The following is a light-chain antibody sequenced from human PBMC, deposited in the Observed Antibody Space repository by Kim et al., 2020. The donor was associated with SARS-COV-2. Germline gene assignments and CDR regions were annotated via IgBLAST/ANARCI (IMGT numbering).Light chain of an antibody. CDR1: DSNIGRNT. CDR2: SDY. Sequence: QSVLTQPSSVSGTPGQSITISCSGSDSNIGRNTVNWYQQTPGTAPRLVIHSDYQRPSGIPDRFSGSKSELSGSLAISGLRPEDDSVYYCASWDDSVDGWVFGGGTQLNV. J-gene: IGLJ3*02. CDR3: ASWDDSVDGWV. V-gene: IGLV1-44*01.